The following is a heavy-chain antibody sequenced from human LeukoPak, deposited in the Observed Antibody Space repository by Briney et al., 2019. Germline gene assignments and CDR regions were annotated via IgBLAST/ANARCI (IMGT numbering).Heavy chain of an antibody. CDR1: GGSFSGYY. CDR2: INHSGST. CDR3: ARDAAPYYYGSGIFRKNKWFDP. Sequence: SETLSLTCAVYGGSFSGYYWSWIRRPPGKGLEWIGEINHSGSTNYNPSLKSRVTISVDTSKNQFSLKLSSVTAADTAVYYCARDAAPYYYGSGIFRKNKWFDPWGQGTLVTVSS. D-gene: IGHD3-10*01. V-gene: IGHV4-34*01. J-gene: IGHJ5*02.